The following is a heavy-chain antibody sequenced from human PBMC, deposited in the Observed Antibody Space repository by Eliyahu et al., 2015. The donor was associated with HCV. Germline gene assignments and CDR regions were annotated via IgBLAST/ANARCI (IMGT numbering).Heavy chain of an antibody. CDR1: GFIFSSCA. Sequence: EVQLVESGGGLVQPGGSLRLSCSASGFIFSSCALHWVRQAPGKGLEYVSGISSNGGSTNYADSVKGRFSISRDNSKNTVFLQLSSVTTEDTAAYYCVKAPISDFSYLLDFWGQGTLVTVSS. V-gene: IGHV3-64D*06. CDR3: VKAPISDFSYLLDF. J-gene: IGHJ4*02. CDR2: ISSNGGST. D-gene: IGHD2-21*01.